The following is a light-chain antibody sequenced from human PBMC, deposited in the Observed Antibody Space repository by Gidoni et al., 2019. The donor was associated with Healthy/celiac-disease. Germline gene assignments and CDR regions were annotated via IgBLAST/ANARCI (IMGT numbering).Light chain of an antibody. Sequence: EIVLTQSPGNLSLSPGERATLSCRASQSVSSNYLAWYQQKPGQAPRLLIYGASSRATGTPDRFRGSGSGTDFTLTISRLEPEDFAVYYCQQYGSSSLTFGGXTKVEIK. J-gene: IGKJ4*01. CDR2: GAS. CDR1: QSVSSNY. CDR3: QQYGSSSLT. V-gene: IGKV3-20*01.